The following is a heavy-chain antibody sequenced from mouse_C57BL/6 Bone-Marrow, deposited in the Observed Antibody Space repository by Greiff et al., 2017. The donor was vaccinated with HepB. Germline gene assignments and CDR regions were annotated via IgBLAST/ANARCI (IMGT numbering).Heavy chain of an antibody. D-gene: IGHD2-5*01. CDR2: IHPNSGST. Sequence: QVQLQHPGAELVKPGASVKLSCKASGYTFTSYWMHWVKQRPGQGLEWIGMIHPNSGSTNYNEKFKSKATLTVDKSSSTAYMQLSSLTSEDSAVYYCARGDYSNYDYFDYWGQGTTLTVSS. CDR1: GYTFTSYW. V-gene: IGHV1-64*01. CDR3: ARGDYSNYDYFDY. J-gene: IGHJ2*01.